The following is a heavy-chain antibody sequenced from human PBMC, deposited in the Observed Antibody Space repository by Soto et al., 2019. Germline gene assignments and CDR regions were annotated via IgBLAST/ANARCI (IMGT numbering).Heavy chain of an antibody. CDR1: GGSFSGYY. Sequence: SETLSLTCAVYGGSFSGYYWSWIRQPPGKGLEWIGEINHSGSTNYNPSLKSRVTISVDTSKNQFSLKLSSVTAADTAVYYCARGFLSGNYYYGMDVWGQGTTVTVSS. CDR3: ARGFLSGNYYYGMDV. CDR2: INHSGST. J-gene: IGHJ6*02. V-gene: IGHV4-34*01.